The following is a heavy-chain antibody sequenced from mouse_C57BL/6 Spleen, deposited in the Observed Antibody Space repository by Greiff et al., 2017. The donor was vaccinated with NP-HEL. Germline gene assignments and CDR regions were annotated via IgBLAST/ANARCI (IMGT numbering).Heavy chain of an antibody. Sequence: EVQLQQSGPELVKPGASVKLSCKASGYSFTDYNMNWVKQSTGKSLEWIGVINPNYGTTSYNQKFKGKATLTVDQSSSTAYMQLSSLTSEDSAVYDCARAHYCGSSYGYFEVWGTGTTVTVSS. CDR1: GYSFTDYN. CDR3: ARAHYCGSSYGYFEV. CDR2: INPNYGTT. J-gene: IGHJ1*03. V-gene: IGHV1-39*01. D-gene: IGHD1-1*01.